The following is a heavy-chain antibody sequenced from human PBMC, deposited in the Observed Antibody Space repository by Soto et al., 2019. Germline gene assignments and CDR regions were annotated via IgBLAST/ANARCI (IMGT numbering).Heavy chain of an antibody. CDR2: IYYSGST. D-gene: IGHD3-10*01. Sequence: QVQLQESGPGLVKPSQTLSLTCTVSGGSISSGGYYWSWIRQQPGKGLEWIGYIYYSGSTYYNPSLKSRVTISVDTSKNQFSLKLSSVTAADTAVYYCARDRGVTMVRGSIDPWGQGTLVTVSS. CDR1: GGSISSGGYY. CDR3: ARDRGVTMVRGSIDP. J-gene: IGHJ5*02. V-gene: IGHV4-31*03.